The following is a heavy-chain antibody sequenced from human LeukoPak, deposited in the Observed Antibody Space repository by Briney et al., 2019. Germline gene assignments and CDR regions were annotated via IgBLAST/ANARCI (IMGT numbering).Heavy chain of an antibody. V-gene: IGHV3-7*01. D-gene: IGHD6-19*01. CDR3: ARGSRAVAGSSWFDP. CDR2: IQQDGSEK. CDR1: GFSFSRYS. J-gene: IGHJ5*02. Sequence: PGGSLRLSCATSGFSFSRYSMSWVRQAPGKGLEWVANIQQDGSEKDYVDSVKGRFTISRDNAKNSLYLQMNSLRVEGTAVYYCARGSRAVAGSSWFDPWGQGTLVTVSS.